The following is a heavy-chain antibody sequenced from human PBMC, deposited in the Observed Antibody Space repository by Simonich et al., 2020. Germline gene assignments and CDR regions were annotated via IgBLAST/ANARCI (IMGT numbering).Heavy chain of an antibody. CDR3: ARGRLTGDKGAFDI. CDR1: GYTFTGYY. Sequence: QVQLVQSGAEGKKPGASVKVSCKASGYTFTGYYMHWVRQAPGQGLEWMEWINPNSGGTNNDQKFPGRVTMTSDTSISTAYMELSRLRSDDTAVYYCARGRLTGDKGAFDIWGQGTMVTVSS. V-gene: IGHV1-2*02. CDR2: INPNSGGT. J-gene: IGHJ3*02. D-gene: IGHD7-27*01.